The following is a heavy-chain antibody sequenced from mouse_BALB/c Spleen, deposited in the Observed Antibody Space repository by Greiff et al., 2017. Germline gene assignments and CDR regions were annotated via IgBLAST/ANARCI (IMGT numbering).Heavy chain of an antibody. CDR2: INPSNGGT. CDR1: GYTFTSYY. Sequence: QVQLKQSGAELVKPGASVKLSCKASGYTFTSYYMYWVKQRPGQGLEWIGEINPSNGGTNFNEKFKSKATLTADKSSSTAYMPLSNLTSEDSAVFYCTRAFAYWGQGTLVTVSA. V-gene: IGHV1S81*02. CDR3: TRAFAY. J-gene: IGHJ3*01.